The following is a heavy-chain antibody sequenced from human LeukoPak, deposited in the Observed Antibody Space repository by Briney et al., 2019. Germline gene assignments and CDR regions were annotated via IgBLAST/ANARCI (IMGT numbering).Heavy chain of an antibody. CDR1: GYTFTSYG. CDR2: ISANNGNT. J-gene: IGHJ5*02. V-gene: IGHV1-18*01. Sequence: ASVKVSCKASGYTFTSYGISWVRQAPGKGLEWMGWISANNGNTNYAQKLQGRVTMTTDTSTSTAYMELRSLRSDDTAVYYCASLSSYYDILTGYYNWFDPWGQGTLVTVSS. CDR3: ASLSSYYDILTGYYNWFDP. D-gene: IGHD3-9*01.